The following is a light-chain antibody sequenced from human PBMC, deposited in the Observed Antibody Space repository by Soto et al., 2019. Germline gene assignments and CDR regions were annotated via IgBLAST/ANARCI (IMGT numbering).Light chain of an antibody. CDR3: SSYAGGYPVL. V-gene: IGLV2-11*01. Sequence: QSALTQPRSVSGSPGQSVTISCTGISSDVGHYNFVSWYQKYPGKAPKLVLYDVNKRPSGVPGRFSCSKSGNTASLTVSGLQSDDEADYYCSSYAGGYPVLFGGGTKLTVL. CDR1: SSDVGHYNF. CDR2: DVN. J-gene: IGLJ2*01.